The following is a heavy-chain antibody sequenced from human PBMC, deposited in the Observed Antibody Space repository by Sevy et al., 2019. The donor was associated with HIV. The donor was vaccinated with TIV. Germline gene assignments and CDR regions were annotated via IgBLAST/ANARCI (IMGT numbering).Heavy chain of an antibody. Sequence: GGSLRLSCEASGFTFSSYWMHWVRQVPGKGLVWVSRIDPDGSRTSYVDSVKGRFTISRDNAKNTLYLQMNSLRGEDTAVYYCAKDFDWPSVYWGQGTLVTVSS. CDR3: AKDFDWPSVY. CDR1: GFTFSSYW. V-gene: IGHV3-74*01. D-gene: IGHD3-9*01. J-gene: IGHJ4*02. CDR2: IDPDGSRT.